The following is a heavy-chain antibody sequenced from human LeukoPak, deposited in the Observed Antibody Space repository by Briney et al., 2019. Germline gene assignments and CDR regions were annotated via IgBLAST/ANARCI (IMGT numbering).Heavy chain of an antibody. J-gene: IGHJ3*02. CDR1: GGSISSYY. D-gene: IGHD3-3*01. Sequence: SETLSLTCTVSGGSISSYYWCWIRQPPGKGLEWIGYIYYSGSTNYNPSLKSRVTISVDTSKNQFSLKLSSVTAADTAVYYCARGAYYDFWSGYYNAFDIWGQGTMVTVSS. V-gene: IGHV4-59*01. CDR2: IYYSGST. CDR3: ARGAYYDFWSGYYNAFDI.